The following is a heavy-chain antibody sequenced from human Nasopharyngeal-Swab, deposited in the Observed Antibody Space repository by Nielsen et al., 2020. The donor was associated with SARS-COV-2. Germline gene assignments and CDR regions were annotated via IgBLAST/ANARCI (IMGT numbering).Heavy chain of an antibody. CDR1: GGSITGYY. Sequence: SETLSLTCTVSGGSITGYYWSWIRQPPGQGLEWIGNIYYTGSTKYNPSLKSRVTISIDASKYQFSLKLTSVTAADTAVYYCARDRPNYGMDVWGRGTTVTVS. CDR3: ARDRPNYGMDV. CDR2: IYYTGST. J-gene: IGHJ6*02. V-gene: IGHV4-59*01.